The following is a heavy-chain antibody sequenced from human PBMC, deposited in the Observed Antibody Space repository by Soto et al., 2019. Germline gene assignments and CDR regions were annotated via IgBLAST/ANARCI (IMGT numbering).Heavy chain of an antibody. Sequence: QVQLQESGPGLVKPSQTLSLTCTVAGGSISSGGYYWSWIRQHPGKGLEWIGYFYYSGSTYYNPSLKSRVTISVDTSKNQFSLKLSSVTAADTAVYYCARSPEAGYSSGWFFDYWGQGTLVTVSS. V-gene: IGHV4-31*03. CDR3: ARSPEAGYSSGWFFDY. CDR2: FYYSGST. D-gene: IGHD6-19*01. CDR1: GGSISSGGYY. J-gene: IGHJ4*02.